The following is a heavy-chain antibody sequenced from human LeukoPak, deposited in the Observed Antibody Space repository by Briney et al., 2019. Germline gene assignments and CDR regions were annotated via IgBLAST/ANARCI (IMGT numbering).Heavy chain of an antibody. V-gene: IGHV3-13*01. CDR3: ARGSGSYYPDYYYGMDV. D-gene: IGHD1-26*01. CDR1: VFTFSSYD. Sequence: PGGSLRLSCAASVFTFSSYDMHWVRQATGKGLEWVSAIGTAGDTYYPGSVKGRFTISRENAKNSLYLQMNSLRAGDTAVYYCARGSGSYYPDYYYGMDVWGQGTTVTVSS. CDR2: IGTAGDT. J-gene: IGHJ6*02.